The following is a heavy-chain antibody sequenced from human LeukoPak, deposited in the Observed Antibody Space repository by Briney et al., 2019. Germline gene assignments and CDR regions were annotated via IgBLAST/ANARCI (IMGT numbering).Heavy chain of an antibody. D-gene: IGHD3-16*02. CDR3: ARGGELSSYYYYYYMDV. CDR2: ISGSDGST. Sequence: GGSQRLSCAASGFTFSSYAMSWVRQAPGKGLEWVSGISGSDGSTYYADSVKGRFTISRDNSKNTLYLQMNSLRAEDTAVYYCARGGELSSYYYYYYMDVWGKGTTVTISS. J-gene: IGHJ6*03. CDR1: GFTFSSYA. V-gene: IGHV3-23*01.